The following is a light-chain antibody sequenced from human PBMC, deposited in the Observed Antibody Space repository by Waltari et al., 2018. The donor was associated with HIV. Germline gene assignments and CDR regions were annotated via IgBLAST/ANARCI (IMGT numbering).Light chain of an antibody. J-gene: IGKJ4*01. V-gene: IGKV4-1*01. CDR1: QSIFYTSNNKNY. CDR3: QQYYSTPLT. Sequence: DIVMTQSPDSLAVSLDVGATINCKSSQSIFYTSNNKNYLACYQQKPGQPPKLLIYWSSTRESGVPDRFSGSGSGTDFTLTISSLQAEDVAVYYCQQYYSTPLTFGGGTKVEIK. CDR2: WSS.